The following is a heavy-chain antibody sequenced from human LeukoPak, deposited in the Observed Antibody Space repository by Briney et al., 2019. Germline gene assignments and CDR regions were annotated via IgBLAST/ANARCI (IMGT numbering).Heavy chain of an antibody. J-gene: IGHJ4*02. CDR3: ARAQIQLWSFDY. CDR1: GGSISSYY. Sequence: SGTLSLTCTVSGGSISSYYWSWIRQPPGKGLEWIGYIYYTGSTNYNPSLKSRVTISVDTSKNQFSLKLNSVTAADTAVFYCARAQIQLWSFDYWGQGTLVTVSS. V-gene: IGHV4-59*01. CDR2: IYYTGST. D-gene: IGHD5-18*01.